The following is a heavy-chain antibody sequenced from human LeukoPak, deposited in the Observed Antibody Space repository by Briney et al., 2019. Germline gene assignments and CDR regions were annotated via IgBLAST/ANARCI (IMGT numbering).Heavy chain of an antibody. V-gene: IGHV3-7*01. J-gene: IGHJ4*02. CDR1: GFTFSSYW. D-gene: IGHD3-10*01. Sequence: GGSLRLSCAASGFTFSSYWMSWVRQAPGKGLEWVANIKQDGSEKYYVDSVKGRFTIPRDNSKNSLYLQMNSLRAEDTAVYYCAREQDYYGSGSYYIDYWGQGTLVTVSS. CDR2: IKQDGSEK. CDR3: AREQDYYGSGSYYIDY.